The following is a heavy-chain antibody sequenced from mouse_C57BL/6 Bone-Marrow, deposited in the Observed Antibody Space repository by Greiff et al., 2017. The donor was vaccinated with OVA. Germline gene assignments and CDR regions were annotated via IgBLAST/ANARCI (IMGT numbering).Heavy chain of an antibody. Sequence: VQLKESGGGLVKPGGSLKLSCAASGFTFSSYAMSWVRQTPEKRLEWVATISDGGSYTYYPDNVKGRFTISRDTAKNNLYLQMSHLKSEDTAMYYCARAGSSGAMDYWGQGTSVTVSS. J-gene: IGHJ4*01. CDR1: GFTFSSYA. V-gene: IGHV5-4*01. CDR3: ARAGSSGAMDY. CDR2: ISDGGSYT. D-gene: IGHD1-1*01.